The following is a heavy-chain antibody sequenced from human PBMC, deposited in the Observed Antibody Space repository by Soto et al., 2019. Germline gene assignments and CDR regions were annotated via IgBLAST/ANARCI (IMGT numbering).Heavy chain of an antibody. CDR1: GYSFTSYW. V-gene: IGHV5-51*01. D-gene: IGHD3-22*01. Sequence: GESLKISCKGSGYSFTSYWIGWVRQMPGKGLEWMGIIYPGDSDTRYSPSFQGQVTISADKSISTACLQWSSLKASDTAMYYCARDTYYYDSSGYYPSHAFDIWGQGTMVTVSS. CDR3: ARDTYYYDSSGYYPSHAFDI. CDR2: IYPGDSDT. J-gene: IGHJ3*02.